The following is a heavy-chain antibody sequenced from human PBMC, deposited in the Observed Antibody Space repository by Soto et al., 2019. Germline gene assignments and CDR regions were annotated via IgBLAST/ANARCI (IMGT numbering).Heavy chain of an antibody. Sequence: EVQLVESGGGLVQPGGSLRLSCAASGFTVSSNYMSWVRQAPGQGLAWVSVIYSGGSTYYADSVKGRFTISRDNSKNTLYLQMNSRCAEDTAVYYCARQGGATPPPYYFDYGGQGTLVTVSS. V-gene: IGHV3-66*04. CDR1: GFTVSSNY. D-gene: IGHD2-21*01. CDR2: IYSGGST. CDR3: ARQGGATPPPYYFDY. J-gene: IGHJ4*02.